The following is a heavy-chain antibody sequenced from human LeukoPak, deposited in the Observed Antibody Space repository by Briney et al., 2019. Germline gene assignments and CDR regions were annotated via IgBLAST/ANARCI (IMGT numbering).Heavy chain of an antibody. Sequence: GGSLRLSCAASGFTFDDYGMSWVRQAPGKGLEWVSGINWNGGSTGYADSVKGRFTISRDNAKNSLYLQMNCLRAEDTALYYCARVYYDSSGYYYFDYWGQGTLVTVSS. CDR1: GFTFDDYG. CDR2: INWNGGST. CDR3: ARVYYDSSGYYYFDY. V-gene: IGHV3-20*04. D-gene: IGHD3-22*01. J-gene: IGHJ4*02.